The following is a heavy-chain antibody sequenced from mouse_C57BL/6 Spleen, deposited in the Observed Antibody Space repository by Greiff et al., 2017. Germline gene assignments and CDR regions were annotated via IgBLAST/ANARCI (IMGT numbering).Heavy chain of an antibody. J-gene: IGHJ3*01. CDR3: TRERDYVSTSSY. CDR2: ISDGGSYT. CDR1: GFTFSSYA. Sequence: EVQLVESGGGLVKPGGSLKLSCAASGFTFSSYAMSWVRQTPEKRLAWVATISDGGSYTYYPDNVKGRFTISRDTAKNTLYLQMSHLTSEDTVLYYCTRERDYVSTSSYWGQGTLVTVSA. V-gene: IGHV5-4*01. D-gene: IGHD1-1*01.